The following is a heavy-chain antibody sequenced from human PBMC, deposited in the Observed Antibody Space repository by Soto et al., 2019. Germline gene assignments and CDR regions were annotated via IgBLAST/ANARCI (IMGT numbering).Heavy chain of an antibody. D-gene: IGHD7-27*01. CDR3: ASSLALTGVGAFDI. CDR2: IYYSGST. J-gene: IGHJ3*02. Sequence: SETLSLTCTVSGGSISSYYWSWIRQPPGKGLEWIGYIYYSGSTNYNPSLKSRVTISVDTSKNQFSLKLSSVTAADTAVYYCASSLALTGVGAFDIWGQGTRVTVSS. CDR1: GGSISSYY. V-gene: IGHV4-59*01.